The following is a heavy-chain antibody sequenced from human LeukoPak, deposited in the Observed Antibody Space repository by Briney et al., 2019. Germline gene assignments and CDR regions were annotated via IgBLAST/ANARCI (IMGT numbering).Heavy chain of an antibody. D-gene: IGHD1-1*01. V-gene: IGHV4-59*08. CDR1: GGSISSHY. J-gene: IGHJ5*02. Sequence: PETLSLTCTVSGGSISSHYWSWIRQPPGKGLEWIGYIYYTGSTNYNPSLKSRVTISVDTSKNQFSLKLSSVTVADTAVYYCARHSAYDLYNWFDPWGRGTLVTVSS. CDR2: IYYTGST. CDR3: ARHSAYDLYNWFDP.